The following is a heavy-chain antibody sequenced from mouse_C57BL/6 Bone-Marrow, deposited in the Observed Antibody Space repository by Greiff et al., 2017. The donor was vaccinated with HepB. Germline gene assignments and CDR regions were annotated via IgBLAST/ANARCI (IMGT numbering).Heavy chain of an antibody. CDR2: IYPGSGST. V-gene: IGHV1-55*01. CDR3: ARGGKRAYFAWFAY. J-gene: IGHJ3*01. CDR1: GYTFTSYW. Sequence: QVQLQQPGAELVKPGASVKMSCKASGYTFTSYWITWVKQRPGQGLEWIGDIYPGSGSTNYNEKFKSKATLTVDTSSSTAYMQHSSLTSEDSAVYYCARGGKRAYFAWFAYWGQGTLVTVSA. D-gene: IGHD2-1*01.